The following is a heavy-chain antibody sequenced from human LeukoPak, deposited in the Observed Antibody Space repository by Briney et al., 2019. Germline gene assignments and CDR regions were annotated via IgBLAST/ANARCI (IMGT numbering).Heavy chain of an antibody. Sequence: GGSLRLSCAASGFTVSSNYMGWVRQAPGKGLEWGSVIYSGGFISYADSVKGRFTISRDSSKNTLYLQMNSLRAEDTAVYYCYGIRLGDGFDIWGQRTMVIVSS. D-gene: IGHD3-16*01. J-gene: IGHJ3*02. V-gene: IGHV3-53*01. CDR3: YGIRLGDGFDI. CDR2: IYSGGFI. CDR1: GFTVSSNY.